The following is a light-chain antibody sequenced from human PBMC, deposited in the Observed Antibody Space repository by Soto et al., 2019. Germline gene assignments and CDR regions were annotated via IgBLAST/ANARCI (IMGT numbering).Light chain of an antibody. Sequence: EIVMTQSPATLSVSPGEGATLSCKASQSVRTNLAWYQQKPGQAPRLLIYGASTRATGIPARFSGSGSGTEFTLTISSLQSEDFAVYYCQQYNIWPLSFGPGTKVDIK. CDR1: QSVRTN. V-gene: IGKV3-15*01. CDR3: QQYNIWPLS. J-gene: IGKJ3*01. CDR2: GAS.